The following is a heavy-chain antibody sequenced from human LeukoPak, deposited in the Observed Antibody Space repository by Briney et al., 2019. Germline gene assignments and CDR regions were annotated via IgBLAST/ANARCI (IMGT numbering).Heavy chain of an antibody. CDR2: ISHGGST. V-gene: IGHV4-38-2*01. J-gene: IGHJ4*02. CDR1: GSSISSDYY. D-gene: IGHD3-3*01. CDR3: AGAPYNFWSTYLDY. Sequence: SETLSLTCAVSGSSISSDYYWGWIRQPPGKGLEWIGSISHGGSTHYTPSLKSRLTISVDTSKNQFSLNLSSVTAADTAVYYCAGAPYNFWSTYLDYWGQGTLVTVSS.